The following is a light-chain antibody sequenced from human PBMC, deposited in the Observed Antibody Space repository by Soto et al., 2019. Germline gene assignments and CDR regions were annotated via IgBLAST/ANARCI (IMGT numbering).Light chain of an antibody. V-gene: IGKV1-5*03. J-gene: IGKJ1*01. Sequence: DIQMTQSPSTLSASVGDRVTITCRASQSINSWLAWYQQKPGKAPSLVIYKASILESGVPSRFSGSGSGTEFTLTISSLQPDDFATYYCQQYHRYSWTFGQGTKVDMK. CDR1: QSINSW. CDR3: QQYHRYSWT. CDR2: KAS.